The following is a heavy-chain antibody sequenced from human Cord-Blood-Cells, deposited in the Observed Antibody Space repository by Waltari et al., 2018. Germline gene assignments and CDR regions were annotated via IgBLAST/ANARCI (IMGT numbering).Heavy chain of an antibody. CDR1: GGSISSSSYY. D-gene: IGHD5-18*01. J-gene: IGHJ4*02. CDR3: ALIQLWFDY. V-gene: IGHV4-39*01. CDR2: IYYSGST. Sequence: QLQLQESGPGLVMPSETLSLTRTVSGGSISSSSYYWGWVRQPPGKGLEWIGSIYYSGSTNYNPSLKSRVTISVDTSKNQFSLKLSSVTAADTAVYYCALIQLWFDYWGQGTLVTVSS.